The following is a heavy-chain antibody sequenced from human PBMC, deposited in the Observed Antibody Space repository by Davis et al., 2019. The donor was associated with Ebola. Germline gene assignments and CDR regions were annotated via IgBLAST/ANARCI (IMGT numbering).Heavy chain of an antibody. CDR3: ARDRRLRFRNPSYGMDV. J-gene: IGHJ6*02. D-gene: IGHD5-12*01. V-gene: IGHV3-21*04. Sequence: DSVKGRFTISRDNAKNSLYLQMNSLRAEDTAVYYCARDRRLRFRNPSYGMDVWGQGTTVTVSS.